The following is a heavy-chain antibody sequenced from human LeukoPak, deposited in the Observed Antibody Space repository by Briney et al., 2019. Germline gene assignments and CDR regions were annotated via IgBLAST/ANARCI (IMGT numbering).Heavy chain of an antibody. J-gene: IGHJ6*03. CDR3: AREFGGSSGLYHYYYYMDV. V-gene: IGHV3-20*04. D-gene: IGHD3-16*01. CDR2: INWNGGST. Sequence: GGSLRLSCAASGFTFDDYGMSWVRQAPGKGLEWVSGINWNGGSTGYADSVKGRFTISRDNAKNSLYLQMNSLRAEDTALYYCAREFGGSSGLYHYYYYMDVWGKGTTVTVSS. CDR1: GFTFDDYG.